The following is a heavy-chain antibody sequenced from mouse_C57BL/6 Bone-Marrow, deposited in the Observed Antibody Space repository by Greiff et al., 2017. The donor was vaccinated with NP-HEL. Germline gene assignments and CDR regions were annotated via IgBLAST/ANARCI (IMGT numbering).Heavy chain of an antibody. J-gene: IGHJ2*01. CDR1: GFTFTDYY. V-gene: IGHV7-3*01. Sequence: EVKLVESGGGLVQPGGSLSLSCAASGFTFTDYYMSWVRQPPGKALEWLGFIRNKANGYTTEYSASVKGRFTISRDNSQSILYLQMNALGAEDSATYYCARYTGYDYSFDYWGQGTTLTVSS. CDR2: IRNKANGYTT. D-gene: IGHD2-4*01. CDR3: ARYTGYDYSFDY.